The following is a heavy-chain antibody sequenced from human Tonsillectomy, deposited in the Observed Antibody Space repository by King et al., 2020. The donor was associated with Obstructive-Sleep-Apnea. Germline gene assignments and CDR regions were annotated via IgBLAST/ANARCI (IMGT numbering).Heavy chain of an antibody. J-gene: IGHJ4*02. CDR2: IDPTDSYT. D-gene: IGHD6-13*01. CDR3: ARHRDEEQHFDY. Sequence: VQLVESGAEVKKPGESLRISCQGSGYSFNSYWITWVRQMPGRGLEWMGMIDPTDSYTNYSPSFQGHVIISADKSISAAYLQWSSLTASDSAIYYCARHRDEEQHFDYWGQGTLVTVSS. CDR1: GYSFNSYW. V-gene: IGHV5-10-1*03.